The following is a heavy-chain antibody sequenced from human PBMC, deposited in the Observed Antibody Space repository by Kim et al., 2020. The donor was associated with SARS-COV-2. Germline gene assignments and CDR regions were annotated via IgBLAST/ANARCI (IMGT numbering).Heavy chain of an antibody. CDR2: INSDGSIT. Sequence: GGSLRLSCAASGFTSSRHWMHWVRQAPGKGLVWVSRINSDGSITSYADSVKGRFTISRDNAKNTLYLQMNSLRAEDTAVYYCARRFQSGSYYYFDYWGQGTLVTVSS. D-gene: IGHD1-26*01. J-gene: IGHJ4*02. CDR1: GFTSSRHW. V-gene: IGHV3-74*01. CDR3: ARRFQSGSYYYFDY.